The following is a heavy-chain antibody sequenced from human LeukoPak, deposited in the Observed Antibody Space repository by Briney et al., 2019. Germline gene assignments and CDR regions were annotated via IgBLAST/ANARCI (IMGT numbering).Heavy chain of an antibody. J-gene: IGHJ1*01. CDR1: GFTFSSYN. CDR3: ARGNSYDSSGHPEYFQN. Sequence: GGSLRLSCAASGFTFSSYNMNWVRQAPGKGLEWVSVIYSGGSTSYADSVKGRFTISRDNSRNTVSLQMNTLRAEDTAVYYCARGNSYDSSGHPEYFQNWGQGTLVTVSS. D-gene: IGHD3-22*01. V-gene: IGHV3-66*01. CDR2: IYSGGST.